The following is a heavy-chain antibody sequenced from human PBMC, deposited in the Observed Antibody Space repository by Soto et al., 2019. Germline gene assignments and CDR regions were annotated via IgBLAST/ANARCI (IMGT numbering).Heavy chain of an antibody. Sequence: SETLSLTCTVSGGPISSGDYYWSWIRQPPGKGLEWIGYIYYSGSTYYNPSLKSRVTISVDTSKNQFSLKLSSVTAADTAVYYCARVGTRSGSYDFWSGYPSFNWFDPWGQGTLVTVSS. D-gene: IGHD3-3*01. CDR1: GGPISSGDYY. J-gene: IGHJ5*02. CDR3: ARVGTRSGSYDFWSGYPSFNWFDP. CDR2: IYYSGST. V-gene: IGHV4-30-4*01.